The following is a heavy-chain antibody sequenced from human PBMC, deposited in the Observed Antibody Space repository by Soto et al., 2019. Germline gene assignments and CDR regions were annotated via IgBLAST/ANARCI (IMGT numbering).Heavy chain of an antibody. D-gene: IGHD3-10*01. Sequence: PGGSLRLSCAASGFTFSSYAMSWVRQAPGKGLEWVSAISGSGGSTYYADSVKGRFTISRDNARNSLYLQMNSLRAEDTAVYYCARDYGSGSYFDYWGQGALVTVSS. CDR1: GFTFSSYA. CDR2: ISGSGGST. V-gene: IGHV3-23*01. CDR3: ARDYGSGSYFDY. J-gene: IGHJ4*02.